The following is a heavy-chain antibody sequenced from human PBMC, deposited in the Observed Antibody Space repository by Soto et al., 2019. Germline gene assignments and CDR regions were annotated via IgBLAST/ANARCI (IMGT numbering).Heavy chain of an antibody. J-gene: IGHJ6*02. CDR1: GFTFSSYG. CDR3: VKDGSSGWPYYYDMDV. V-gene: IGHV3-30*18. CDR2: ISYDGSNK. D-gene: IGHD6-19*01. Sequence: SLSLSWAASGFTFSSYGMHLIRQAPGKGLEWVAVISYDGSNKYYADSVKGRFTISRDNSKNTLYLQMSSLRAEDTAVYYCVKDGSSGWPYYYDMDVWGQGTTVTVSS.